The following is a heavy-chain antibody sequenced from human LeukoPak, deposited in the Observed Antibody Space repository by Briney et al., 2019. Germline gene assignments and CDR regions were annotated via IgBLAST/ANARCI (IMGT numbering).Heavy chain of an antibody. Sequence: SGGSLRLSCAASGFTFSNYYMNWVRQAPGKGLEWVSSISSGGSYIYYADSLKGRFTISRDNAKNSLYLQMNSLRAEDTAVYYCATGVRGYNSALDYWGQGTLVTVSP. CDR3: ATGVRGYNSALDY. D-gene: IGHD6-19*01. V-gene: IGHV3-21*01. J-gene: IGHJ4*02. CDR2: ISSGGSYI. CDR1: GFTFSNYY.